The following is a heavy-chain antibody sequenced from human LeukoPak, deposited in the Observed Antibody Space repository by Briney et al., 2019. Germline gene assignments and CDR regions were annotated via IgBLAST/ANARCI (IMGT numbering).Heavy chain of an antibody. CDR3: ARVIFCPTFHFDY. D-gene: IGHD2/OR15-2a*01. CDR1: GFSFSSYC. V-gene: IGHV3-74*03. CDR2: ISPDGSSA. J-gene: IGHJ4*02. Sequence: PGGSLRLSCAASGFSFSSYCMHWVRQAPGKGLVWVARISPDGSSALSADSVRGRFTISRDNADHTLYLQLNSLRAEDTAVYYCARVIFCPTFHFDYWGQGTLVTVSS.